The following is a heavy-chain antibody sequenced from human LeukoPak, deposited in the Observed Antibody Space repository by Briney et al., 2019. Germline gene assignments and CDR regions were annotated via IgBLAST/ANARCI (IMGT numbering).Heavy chain of an antibody. J-gene: IGHJ4*02. CDR1: GGSISSSSYY. D-gene: IGHD5-18*01. V-gene: IGHV4-39*01. Sequence: KPSETLSLTCTVSGGSISSSSYYWGWIRQPPGKGLEWIGSIYYSGSTYYNPSLKSRVTISVDTSKNQFSLKLSSVTAADTAVYYCARLGSRGRYSYGLSSTPDYWGQGTLVTVSS. CDR2: IYYSGST. CDR3: ARLGSRGRYSYGLSSTPDY.